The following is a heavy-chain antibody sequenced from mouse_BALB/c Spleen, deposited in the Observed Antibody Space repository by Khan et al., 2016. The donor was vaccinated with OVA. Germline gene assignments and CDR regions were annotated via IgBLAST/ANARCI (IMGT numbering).Heavy chain of an antibody. Sequence: VQLKESGPGLVQPSQSLSITCTVSGFSLTTYGVHWVRQSPGKGLEWLGVIWSGGSTDYNAAFISRLSINKDISTSQVFFKMNSLQADDTAIYYCARHSYRYDFTYWGRGTLVTVSA. CDR1: GFSLTTYG. D-gene: IGHD2-12*01. CDR3: ARHSYRYDFTY. V-gene: IGHV2-4-1*01. CDR2: IWSGGST. J-gene: IGHJ3*01.